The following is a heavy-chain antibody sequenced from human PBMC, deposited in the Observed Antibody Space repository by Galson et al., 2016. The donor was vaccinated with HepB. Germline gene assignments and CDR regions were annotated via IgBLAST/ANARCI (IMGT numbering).Heavy chain of an antibody. D-gene: IGHD2/OR15-2a*01. Sequence: TLSLTCTVSGASISSGDYFWSWIRQHPGKGLEWIGYIYYSGSAYYNPSLKSRVTISVDTSKNQFSLHLSSVTAADTAVYYCARDGAWTATTFLNSFDYWGQGTLVTVSS. CDR1: GASISSGDYF. CDR3: ARDGAWTATTFLNSFDY. J-gene: IGHJ4*02. V-gene: IGHV4-31*03. CDR2: IYYSGSA.